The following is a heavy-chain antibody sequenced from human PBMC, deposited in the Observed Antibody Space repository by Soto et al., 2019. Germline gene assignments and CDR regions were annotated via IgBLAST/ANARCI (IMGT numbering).Heavy chain of an antibody. Sequence: QVQLVESGGGVVQPGRSLRLSWAASGFTFSSYATHWLRQAQGTGLEWVAVISYDGSNKYYADSLKGRFTISRDNSKNTLNLQTSSVRGEDTAVYYCARESAGGSSWHQNGVEYWGQGTLVTVSS. CDR2: ISYDGSNK. CDR3: ARESAGGSSWHQNGVEY. J-gene: IGHJ4*02. V-gene: IGHV3-30-3*01. D-gene: IGHD2-15*01. CDR1: GFTFSSYA.